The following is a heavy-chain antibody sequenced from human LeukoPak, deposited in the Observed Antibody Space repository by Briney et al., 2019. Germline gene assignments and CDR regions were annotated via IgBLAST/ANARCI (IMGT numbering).Heavy chain of an antibody. CDR2: IKQDGSEK. J-gene: IGHJ3*02. V-gene: IGHV3-7*01. Sequence: GGSLRLSCAASGFTFTTYWMGWVRQAPGKVLEWVANIKQDGSEKYYVDSVKGRFTISRDNAKNSLYLQMNSLRAEDTAVYYCARGLLWFGGGRAFDIWGQGTMVTVSS. D-gene: IGHD3-10*01. CDR3: ARGLLWFGGGRAFDI. CDR1: GFTFTTYW.